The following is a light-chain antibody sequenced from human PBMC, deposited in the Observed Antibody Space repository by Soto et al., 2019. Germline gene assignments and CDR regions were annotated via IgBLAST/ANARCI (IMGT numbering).Light chain of an antibody. V-gene: IGKV1-39*01. CDR2: AAS. J-gene: IGKJ3*01. CDR1: QTVDDY. Sequence: DIQLTQSPTSLAASVGDRVTIACRASQTVDDYLNWYQHKPGKAPKLLICAASSLPSGVPSRFSGSGSGTQFTLTISSLQPEDSATYYCQQGSSTPFTFGPGTKVDIK. CDR3: QQGSSTPFT.